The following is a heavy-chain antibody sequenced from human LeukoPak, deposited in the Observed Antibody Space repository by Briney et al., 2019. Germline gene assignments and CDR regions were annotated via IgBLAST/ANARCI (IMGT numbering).Heavy chain of an antibody. CDR3: AREVPPVAKYYFDY. CDR1: GFIFSSYA. V-gene: IGHV3-33*08. J-gene: IGHJ4*02. CDR2: IWYDQIKK. D-gene: IGHD2-2*01. Sequence: PGRSLRLSCAASGFIFSSYAMHWVRQAPGKGLEWLAVIWYDQIKKYYADSVKGRFTISRDNSKNTLYLQMNSLRVEDTAVYYCAREVPPVAKYYFDYWGQGTLVTVSS.